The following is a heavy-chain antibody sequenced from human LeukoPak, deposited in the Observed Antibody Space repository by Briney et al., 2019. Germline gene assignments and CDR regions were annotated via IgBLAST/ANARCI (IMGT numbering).Heavy chain of an antibody. CDR2: INPNSGGT. V-gene: IGHV1-2*02. D-gene: IGHD2-15*01. CDR3: ARDKIGVVVAATLNPFDY. CDR1: GYTFTGYY. Sequence: ASVKVSCKASGYTFTGYYMHWVRQAPGQGLEWMGWINPNSGGTNYAQKFQGRVTMTRDTSISTAYMELSRLRSEDTAVYYCARDKIGVVVAATLNPFDYWGQGTLVTVSS. J-gene: IGHJ4*02.